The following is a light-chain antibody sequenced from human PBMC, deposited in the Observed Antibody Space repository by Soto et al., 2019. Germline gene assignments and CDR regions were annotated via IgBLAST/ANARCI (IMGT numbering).Light chain of an antibody. CDR3: QSYDADFVI. Sequence: QSALTQPASVSGSPGQSITISCTGTSSDVGSYNYVSWYQQHPGKAPKLMIYEVSTRPSGVSSRFSGSKSGNTASLTISGLQTEDEADYYCQSYDADFVIFGGGTKVTVL. CDR2: EVS. V-gene: IGLV2-14*01. CDR1: SSDVGSYNY. J-gene: IGLJ2*01.